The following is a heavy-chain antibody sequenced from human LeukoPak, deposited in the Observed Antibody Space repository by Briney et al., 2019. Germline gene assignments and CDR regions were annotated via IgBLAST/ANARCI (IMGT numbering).Heavy chain of an antibody. CDR1: DASFSGYY. D-gene: IGHD3-10*01. J-gene: IGHJ3*02. CDR2: INHSGST. CDR3: ARLARITLLRGAPYDAFDI. V-gene: IGHV4-34*01. Sequence: SETLSLTCTVYDASFSGYYWSWIRQPPGKGLEWIGEINHSGSTNYNPSLKSRVTISVDTSKNLLSLKLTSVTVADTAVYYCARLARITLLRGAPYDAFDIWGQGTMVTVSS.